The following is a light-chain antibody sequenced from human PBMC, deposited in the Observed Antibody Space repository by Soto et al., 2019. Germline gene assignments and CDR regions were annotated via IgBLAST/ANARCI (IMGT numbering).Light chain of an antibody. CDR2: GNS. Sequence: QAVVTQPPSVSGAPGQRVTISCTGSNSNIGAGYDVHWYQHLPGTAPKLLIYGNSNRPSGVPDRFSGSNSATSASLAIAGLQAEDEADYYCQSYDSSLSGWVFGGGTKLTVL. J-gene: IGLJ3*02. CDR3: QSYDSSLSGWV. CDR1: NSNIGAGYD. V-gene: IGLV1-40*01.